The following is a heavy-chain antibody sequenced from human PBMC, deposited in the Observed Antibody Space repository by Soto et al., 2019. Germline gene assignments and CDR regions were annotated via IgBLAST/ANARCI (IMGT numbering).Heavy chain of an antibody. V-gene: IGHV3-11*01. CDR2: ISSSDNII. D-gene: IGHD3-22*01. CDR3: ARDRGYYDRSGYFDY. CDR1: GFIFSDYY. J-gene: IGHJ4*02. Sequence: PGGSLRLSCAASGFIFSDYYMSWIRQAPGKGLEWISYISSSDNIIYYADSVKGRFTISRDNAKNSLYLQMNSLRAEDTAVYYCARDRGYYDRSGYFDYWGQGTLVTVSS.